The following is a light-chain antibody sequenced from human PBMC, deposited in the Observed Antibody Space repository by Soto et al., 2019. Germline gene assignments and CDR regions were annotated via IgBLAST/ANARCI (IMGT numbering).Light chain of an antibody. Sequence: QSALTQPPSVSGSPGQSVAISCTGTSSDLDSYNRVSWFRQPPGTAPKLMIYEVNNRPSGVPDRFSGSKSGNTASLTISGLQAEDEAVYYCSLYTSSRVWVFGGGTQLTVL. CDR1: SSDLDSYNR. CDR3: SLYTSSRVWV. CDR2: EVN. V-gene: IGLV2-18*01. J-gene: IGLJ3*02.